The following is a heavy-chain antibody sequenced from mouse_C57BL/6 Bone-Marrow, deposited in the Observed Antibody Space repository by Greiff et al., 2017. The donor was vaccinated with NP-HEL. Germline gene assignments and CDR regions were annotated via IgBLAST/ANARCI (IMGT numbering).Heavy chain of an antibody. V-gene: IGHV1-69*01. CDR3: AREDITTVVHFDY. Sequence: VKLQQPGAELVMPGASVKLSCKASGYTFTSYWMHWVKQRPGQGLEWIGEIDPSDSYTNYNQKFKGKSTLTVDKSSSTAYMQLSSLTSEDSAVYYCAREDITTVVHFDYWGQGTTLTVSS. CDR1: GYTFTSYW. J-gene: IGHJ2*01. D-gene: IGHD1-1*01. CDR2: IDPSDSYT.